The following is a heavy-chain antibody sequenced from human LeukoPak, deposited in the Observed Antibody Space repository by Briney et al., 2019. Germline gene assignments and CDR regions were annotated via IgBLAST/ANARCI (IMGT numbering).Heavy chain of an antibody. CDR2: IYYSGST. CDR1: GGSITSYY. CDR3: AREAGNTQYFDY. V-gene: IGHV4-59*12. Sequence: PSETLSLTCTVSGGSITSYYWSWIRQSPGKGLEWIGYIYYSGSTNYNPSLKSRVTMSVDTSKNQFSLKLSSVTAADTAMYYCAREAGNTQYFDYWGQGTLVTVSS. J-gene: IGHJ4*02. D-gene: IGHD1-1*01.